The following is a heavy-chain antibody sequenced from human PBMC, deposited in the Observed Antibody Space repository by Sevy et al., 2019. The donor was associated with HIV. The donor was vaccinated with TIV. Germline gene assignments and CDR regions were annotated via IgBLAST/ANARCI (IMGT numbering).Heavy chain of an antibody. CDR3: ARGAYDV. Sequence: GGSLRLSCAASGFSFSGYGMHWVRQAPGKGLEWVAVIWYDGSNKEYADSVKGRFTISRDNSKNTLYLQMNSLRAEDTGVYYCARGAYDVWGQGTTVTVSS. CDR1: GFSFSGYG. J-gene: IGHJ3*01. CDR2: IWYDGSNK. V-gene: IGHV3-33*01.